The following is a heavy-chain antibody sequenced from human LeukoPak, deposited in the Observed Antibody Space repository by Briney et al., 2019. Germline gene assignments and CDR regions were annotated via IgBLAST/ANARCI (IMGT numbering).Heavy chain of an antibody. V-gene: IGHV3-66*01. CDR2: IYSGGST. Sequence: PSETLSLTCAVYGGSFSGYYWSWVRQAPGKGLEWVSVIYSGGSTYYADSVKGRFTISRDNSKNTLYLQMNSLRAEDTAVYYCARVGETDTGMVTRYYYYGMDVWGQGTTVTVSS. CDR1: GGSFSGYY. D-gene: IGHD5-18*01. CDR3: ARVGETDTGMVTRYYYYGMDV. J-gene: IGHJ6*02.